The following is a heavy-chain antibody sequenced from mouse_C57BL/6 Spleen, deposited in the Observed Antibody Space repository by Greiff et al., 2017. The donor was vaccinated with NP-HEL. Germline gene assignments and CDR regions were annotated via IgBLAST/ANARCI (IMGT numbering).Heavy chain of an antibody. J-gene: IGHJ4*01. V-gene: IGHV1-76*01. CDR3: ARGNGYVDYAMDY. Sequence: QVQLQQSGAELVRPGASVKLSCKASGYTFTDYYINWVKQRPGQGLEWIARIYPGSGNTYYNEKFKGKATLTAEKSSSTAYMQRSSLTSEDSAVYFCARGNGYVDYAMDYWGQGTSVTVSS. CDR1: GYTFTDYY. D-gene: IGHD2-2*01. CDR2: IYPGSGNT.